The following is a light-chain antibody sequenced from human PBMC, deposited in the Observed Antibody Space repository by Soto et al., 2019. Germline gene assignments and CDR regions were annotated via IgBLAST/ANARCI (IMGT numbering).Light chain of an antibody. J-gene: IGKJ4*01. CDR3: QQYGSSTT. Sequence: EIVLTQSPGTLSLSPGERATLSCRASQSFSSSYLAWYQQKPGQAPRLLIYGASSRATGIPDRFSGSGSGTDFTLTISRLEPEDFAVYYCQQYGSSTTFGGGTKVEIK. CDR1: QSFSSSY. V-gene: IGKV3-20*01. CDR2: GAS.